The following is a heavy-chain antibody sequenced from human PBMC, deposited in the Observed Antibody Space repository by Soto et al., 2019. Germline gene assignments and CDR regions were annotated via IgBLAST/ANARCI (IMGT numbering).Heavy chain of an antibody. CDR3: ARSQGSSTSLEIYYYYYYGMDV. CDR2: IIPISGTA. Sequence: QVQLVQSGAEVQKPGSSVKVSCKASGGTFSSYAISWVRQASGQGLEWMGGIIPISGTANYAQKFQGRVTISADESTSTVSMELSSLRSEDTAVYFCARSQGSSTSLEIYYYYYYGMDVWGQGTRVTVSS. D-gene: IGHD2-2*01. CDR1: GGTFSSYA. J-gene: IGHJ6*02. V-gene: IGHV1-69*01.